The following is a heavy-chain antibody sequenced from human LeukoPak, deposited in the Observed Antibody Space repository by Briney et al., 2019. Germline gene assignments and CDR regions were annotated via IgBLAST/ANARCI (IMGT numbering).Heavy chain of an antibody. CDR1: GFTVSSNY. CDR3: ARLEVRGVIGP. Sequence: PGGSLRLSCVASGFTVSSNYMNWVRQAPGKGLEWVAVIYTGGATYYAGSVKGRFTVSRDKSKNMLNLEMNSLRAEDTAVYYCARLEVRGVIGPWGQGTLVTVSS. CDR2: IYTGGAT. D-gene: IGHD3-10*01. J-gene: IGHJ5*02. V-gene: IGHV3-53*01.